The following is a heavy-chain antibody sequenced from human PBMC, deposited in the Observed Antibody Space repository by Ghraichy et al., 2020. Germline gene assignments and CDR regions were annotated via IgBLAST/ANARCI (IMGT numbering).Heavy chain of an antibody. CDR1: GGSFSGYY. V-gene: IGHV4-34*01. CDR2: IYYSGST. J-gene: IGHJ4*02. CDR3: ARHSSYSSSWDFDY. Sequence: SETLSLTCAVYGGSFSGYYWSWIRQPPGKGLEWIGSIYYSGSTYYNPSLKSRVTISVDTSKNQFSLKLSSVTAADTAVYYCARHSSYSSSWDFDYWGQGTLVTVSS. D-gene: IGHD6-13*01.